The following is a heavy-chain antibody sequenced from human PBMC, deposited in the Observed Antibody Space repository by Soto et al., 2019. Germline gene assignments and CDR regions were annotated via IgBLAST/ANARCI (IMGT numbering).Heavy chain of an antibody. CDR1: GGSISSYY. D-gene: IGHD3-10*01. Sequence: QVQLQESGPGLVKPSETLSLTCTVSGGSISSYYWSWIRQPPGKGLEWIGYIYYSGSTNYNPSLKSRVTISVDTSKNPFSLMLSSVTAADTAVYYCARHKPPMVRAPGAYYYYCGMDVWGQGTTVTVSS. CDR2: IYYSGST. V-gene: IGHV4-59*08. J-gene: IGHJ6*02. CDR3: ARHKPPMVRAPGAYYYYCGMDV.